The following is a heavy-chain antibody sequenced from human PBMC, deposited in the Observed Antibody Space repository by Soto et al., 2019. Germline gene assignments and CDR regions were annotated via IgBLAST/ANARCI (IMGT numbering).Heavy chain of an antibody. CDR1: GGTFSSYA. D-gene: IGHD4-17*01. Sequence: QVQLVQSGAEVKKPGSSVKVSCKASGGTFSSYAISWERQAPGQGLEWMGGIIPIFGTANYAQKFQGRVTITADKSTSTAYMELSSLRSEDTAVYYCARDRGNGDYFSYFDYWGHGTLITVSS. CDR3: ARDRGNGDYFSYFDY. J-gene: IGHJ4*01. CDR2: IIPIFGTA. V-gene: IGHV1-69*06.